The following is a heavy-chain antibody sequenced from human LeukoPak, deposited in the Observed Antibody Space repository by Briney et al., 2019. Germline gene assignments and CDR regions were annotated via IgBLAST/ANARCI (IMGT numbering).Heavy chain of an antibody. CDR2: INNDESTT. CDR3: ARDTIAAPGDIDY. J-gene: IGHJ4*02. Sequence: GGSLRLSCAASGFTFSSYWMHWVRQAPGKGLVWVSLINNDESTTTYADSVKGRSTISRDNTKNTLYLQMNSLRAEDTAVYYCARDTIAAPGDIDYWGQGTLVTVSS. V-gene: IGHV3-74*01. CDR1: GFTFSSYW. D-gene: IGHD6-13*01.